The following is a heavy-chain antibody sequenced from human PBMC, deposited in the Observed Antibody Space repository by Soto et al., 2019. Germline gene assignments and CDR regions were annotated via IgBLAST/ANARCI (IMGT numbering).Heavy chain of an antibody. J-gene: IGHJ5*02. CDR3: ARGLGDYYDSGGYYYVNWFDP. CDR2: INPNSGGT. V-gene: IGHV1-2*02. Sequence: ASVKVSCKASGYTFTGYYMHWVRQAPGQGLEWMGWINPNSGGTNYAQKFQGRVTITADESTSTAYMELSSLRSEDTAVYYCARGLGDYYDSGGYYYVNWFDPWGQGTLVTVSS. CDR1: GYTFTGYY. D-gene: IGHD3-22*01.